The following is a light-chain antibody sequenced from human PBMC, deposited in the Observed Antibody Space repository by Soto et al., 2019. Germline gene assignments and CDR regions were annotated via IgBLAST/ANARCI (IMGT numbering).Light chain of an antibody. CDR3: QQSYSTPPT. V-gene: IGKV1-5*03. J-gene: IGKJ1*01. CDR1: QSISSW. Sequence: IQMTQSPSTLSASVGDRVIITCRASQSISSWLAWYQQKPGKAPKLLIYKASSLESGVPSRFSGSGSGTDFTLTISSLQPEDFATYYCQQSYSTPPTFGQGTKVDIK. CDR2: KAS.